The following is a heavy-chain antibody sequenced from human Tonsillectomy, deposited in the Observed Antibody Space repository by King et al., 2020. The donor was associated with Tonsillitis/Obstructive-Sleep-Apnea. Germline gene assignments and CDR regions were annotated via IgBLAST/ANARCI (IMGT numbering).Heavy chain of an antibody. CDR1: GFTFRAYE. Sequence: QLVQSGGGVVQPGRSLRLSCAASGFTFRAYEMHWVRQAPGRGLEWVSYISSSGSYIYYAESVKDRFTISRDNAKNSMYLHMNTLRTEDTAVYFCAREGHRRASCGGITGCYFDLWGQGTLVTVSS. J-gene: IGHJ4*02. CDR2: ISSSGSYI. D-gene: IGHD2-21*01. V-gene: IGHV3-48*03. CDR3: AREGHRRASCGGITGCYFDL.